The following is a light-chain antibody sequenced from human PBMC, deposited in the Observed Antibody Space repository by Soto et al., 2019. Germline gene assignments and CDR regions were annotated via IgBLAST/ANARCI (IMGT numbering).Light chain of an antibody. CDR3: QQYGSTPWT. Sequence: VVLTQFPGNLSLSPGETATLSCGASQRVSNNFLGWYQQKPGLPPRLLIYDATSRANGIPERFSGRGSGTHFTLTISRLEPEDFAVYYCQQYGSTPWTFGRGTKVEMK. J-gene: IGKJ1*01. CDR2: DAT. CDR1: QRVSNNF. V-gene: IGKV3D-20*01.